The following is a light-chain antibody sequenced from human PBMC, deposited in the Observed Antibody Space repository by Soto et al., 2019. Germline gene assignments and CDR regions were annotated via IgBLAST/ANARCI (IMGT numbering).Light chain of an antibody. Sequence: AIQMTQSPSSVSASVGDRVTITCRAIQGIRNDLGWYQQKPGKXXKLLIYAASSLQSGVPSRFSGSGSGTDFTLTISSLQPEDFANYYCLQDYNYPWTLGQGTKVDI. V-gene: IGKV1-6*01. CDR2: AAS. CDR1: QGIRND. J-gene: IGKJ1*01. CDR3: LQDYNYPWT.